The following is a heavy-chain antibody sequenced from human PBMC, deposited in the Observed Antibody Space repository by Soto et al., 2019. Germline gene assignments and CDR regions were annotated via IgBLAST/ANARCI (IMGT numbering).Heavy chain of an antibody. V-gene: IGHV3-73*01. D-gene: IGHD3-22*01. J-gene: IGHJ4*02. Sequence: GGSLRLSCAASGFSISGSAIHWVRQASGKGLEWVGRIRSRTNSYATAYAASVRGRFTISRDDSRNTAFLQMDSLKTEDTAVYYCTLPHPDYDSSGYYYADDYWGQGTLLTVSS. CDR3: TLPHPDYDSSGYYYADDY. CDR1: GFSISGSA. CDR2: IRSRTNSYAT.